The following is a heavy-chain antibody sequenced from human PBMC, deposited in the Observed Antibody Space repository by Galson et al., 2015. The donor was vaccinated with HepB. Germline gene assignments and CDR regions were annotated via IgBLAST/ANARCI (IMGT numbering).Heavy chain of an antibody. CDR2: FDPEDGET. V-gene: IGHV1-24*01. Sequence: SVKVSCKVSGYTLTELSMHWVRQAPGKGLEWMGGFDPEDGETIYAQKFQGRVTMTEDTSTDTAYMELSSLRSEDTAVYYCATDWGLPQPYYYDSSGYYGKGFDPWGQGTLVTVSS. CDR3: ATDWGLPQPYYYDSSGYYGKGFDP. D-gene: IGHD3-22*01. J-gene: IGHJ5*02. CDR1: GYTLTELS.